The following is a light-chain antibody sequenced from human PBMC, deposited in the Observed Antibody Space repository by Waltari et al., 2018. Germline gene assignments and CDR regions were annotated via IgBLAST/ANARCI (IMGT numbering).Light chain of an antibody. CDR1: NSNIGNNA. J-gene: IGLJ3*02. V-gene: IGLV1-36*01. CDR3: ATWDDTLSGWV. Sequence: QSVLTQPPSVSGVPRQRVTISCSGSNSNIGNNAVAWYQQIPGRAPKLLIYYNDLLSSGVSDRFSGSKSGSSASLAISGLQSEDEADYYCATWDDTLSGWVFGGGTKLTVL. CDR2: YND.